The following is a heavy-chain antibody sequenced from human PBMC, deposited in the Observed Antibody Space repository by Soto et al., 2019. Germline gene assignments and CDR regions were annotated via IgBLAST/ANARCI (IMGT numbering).Heavy chain of an antibody. CDR3: ARALIRFSDWIPENYYYGMDV. J-gene: IGHJ6*02. D-gene: IGHD3-3*01. Sequence: ASVKVSCKASGHSFTAYYMHWVRQAPGQGLEWMGWINPNSGGTKYAQRFQGRVTMTRNTSSRTVYMGLSGLRSDDTAVYYCARALIRFSDWIPENYYYGMDVWGQGTTVTVSS. CDR2: INPNSGGT. CDR1: GHSFTAYY. V-gene: IGHV1-2*02.